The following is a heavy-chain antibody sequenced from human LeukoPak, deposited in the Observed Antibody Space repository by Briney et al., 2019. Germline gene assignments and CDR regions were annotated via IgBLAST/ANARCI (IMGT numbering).Heavy chain of an antibody. CDR1: GFTFSSYA. CDR2: ISGSGGST. V-gene: IGHV3-23*01. D-gene: IGHD3-22*01. CDR3: AKRAQYYDSSGYYPNWFDP. Sequence: GGSLRLSCAASGFTFSSYAMSWVRQAPGKGLEWVSAISGSGGSTYYADSVKGRFTISRDNSKNTLYLQMNSLRAEDTAVYYCAKRAQYYDSSGYYPNWFDPWGQGTLVTVSS. J-gene: IGHJ5*02.